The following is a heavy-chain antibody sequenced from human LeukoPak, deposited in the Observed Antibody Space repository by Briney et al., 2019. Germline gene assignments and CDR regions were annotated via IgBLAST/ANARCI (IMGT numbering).Heavy chain of an antibody. J-gene: IGHJ4*02. V-gene: IGHV1-2*02. CDR1: GYTFTVYY. CDR2: INPNSGGT. Sequence: ASVKVSCKASGYTFTVYYMHGVRQAPGQGLEWMGWINPNSGGTNYAQKFQGRVTMTRDTSISTAYMELSRLRSDDTAVYYCARGRNYDFWSGYYDYWGQGTLVTVSS. D-gene: IGHD3-3*01. CDR3: ARGRNYDFWSGYYDY.